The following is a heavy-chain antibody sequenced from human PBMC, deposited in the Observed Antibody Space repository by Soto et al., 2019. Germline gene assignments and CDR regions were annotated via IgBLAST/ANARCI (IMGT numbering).Heavy chain of an antibody. CDR2: IIPIFGTA. J-gene: IGHJ6*02. Sequence: QVQLVQSGAEVKKPGSTVKVSCKASGGTFSSYAISWLRQAPGQALAWRGEIIPIFGTANYAQKFQGRVTITADESTSTAYMELIRLRSEDTAVYDCARDPGDPPYYYDGMAVWGQGTKVTVSS. V-gene: IGHV1-69*01. CDR3: ARDPGDPPYYYDGMAV. CDR1: GGTFSSYA.